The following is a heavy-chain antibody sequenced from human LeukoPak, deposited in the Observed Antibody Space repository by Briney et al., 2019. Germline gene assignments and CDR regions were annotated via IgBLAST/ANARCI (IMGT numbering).Heavy chain of an antibody. CDR2: IYYSGST. CDR1: GGSVSSGNYY. D-gene: IGHD3-10*01. J-gene: IGHJ5*02. Sequence: PSQTLSPTCTVSGGSVSSGNYYWNWIRQHPGKSLEWIGYIYYSGSTSYNPSLRSRVTISGTSKNQFSLKMTSVTAADTAVYYCARSNYYASEGRFDPWGQGTLVTVSS. CDR3: ARSNYYASEGRFDP. V-gene: IGHV4-31*03.